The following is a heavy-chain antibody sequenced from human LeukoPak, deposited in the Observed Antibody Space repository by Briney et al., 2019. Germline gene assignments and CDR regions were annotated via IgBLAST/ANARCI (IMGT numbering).Heavy chain of an antibody. D-gene: IGHD3-10*01. CDR2: ISYYVSNE. CDR1: GFTFSYYA. CDR3: ARPIDNGSGSYYFDY. Sequence: GGSLRLSCAASGFTFSYYAMHWVRQAPGKGLEWVAVISYYVSNEYYADSVKGRFTISRDISKTTLSLQLNPLRPEDTAVYYCARPIDNGSGSYYFDYWGQGTLVTVSS. J-gene: IGHJ4*02. V-gene: IGHV3-30-3*01.